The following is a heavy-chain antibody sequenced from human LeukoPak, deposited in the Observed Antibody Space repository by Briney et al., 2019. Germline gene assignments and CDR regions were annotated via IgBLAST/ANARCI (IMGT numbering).Heavy chain of an antibody. J-gene: IGHJ4*02. CDR2: ISYDGSNK. V-gene: IGHV3-30*04. Sequence: PGGSLRLSCAASGFTFSSYAMHWVRQAPGKGLEWVAVISYDGSNKYYADSVKGRFTISRDNSKNALYLQMNSLRAEDTAVYYCAKGHGRLPRVDSDYWGQGALVTVSS. CDR3: AKGHGRLPRVDSDY. D-gene: IGHD3-16*01. CDR1: GFTFSSYA.